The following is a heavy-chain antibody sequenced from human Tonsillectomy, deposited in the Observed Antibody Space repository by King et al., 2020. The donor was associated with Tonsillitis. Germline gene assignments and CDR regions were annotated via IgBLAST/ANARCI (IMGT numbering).Heavy chain of an antibody. J-gene: IGHJ6*02. CDR1: GFTFSNYW. D-gene: IGHD2-2*02. CDR2: IKQDGSEK. CDR3: TRDQFSFSSTGCYTSHYYYYGMDV. V-gene: IGHV3-7*01. Sequence: VQLVESGGGLVQPGGSLRLSCAASGFTFSNYWMSWVRQALGKGLEWVANIKQDGSEKYYMDSVKGRFTISRDNAKNSLYLKMNSLMAADTALYYWTRDQFSFSSTGCYTSHYYYYGMDVWGQGTTVTVSS.